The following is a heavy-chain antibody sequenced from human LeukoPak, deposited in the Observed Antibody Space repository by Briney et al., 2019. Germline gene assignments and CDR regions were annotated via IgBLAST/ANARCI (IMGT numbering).Heavy chain of an antibody. CDR3: AELGITMIGGV. Sequence: GGSLRISCAASGFTFSSSAMSWVRQAPGTGLEWVSGISGTGDGAVYVDSVKGRSTISRDNAKNSLYLQMNSLRAEDTAVYYCAELGITMIGGVWGKGTTVTISS. J-gene: IGHJ6*04. CDR1: GFTFSSSA. V-gene: IGHV3-23*01. D-gene: IGHD3-10*02. CDR2: ISGTGDGA.